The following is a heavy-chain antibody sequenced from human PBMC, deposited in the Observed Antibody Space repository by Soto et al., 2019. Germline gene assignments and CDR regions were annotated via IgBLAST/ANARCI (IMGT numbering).Heavy chain of an antibody. CDR3: AAARDY. CDR2: INHSGST. D-gene: IGHD6-13*01. J-gene: IGHJ4*02. CDR1: FGSFSGYY. V-gene: IGHV4-34*01. Sequence: AFQTLSLTCAVYFGSFSGYYWSWILQPPGKGLEWIGEINHSGSTNYNPSLKSRVTISVDTSKNQFSLKLSSVTAADTAVYYCAAARDYWGQGTLVTVSS.